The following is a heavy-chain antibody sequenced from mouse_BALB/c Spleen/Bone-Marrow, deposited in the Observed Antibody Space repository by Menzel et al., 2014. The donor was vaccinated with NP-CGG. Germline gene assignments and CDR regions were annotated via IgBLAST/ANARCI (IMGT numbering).Heavy chain of an antibody. CDR3: SRNVRYFDS. Sequence: EVKVEESGGGLVKPGGSLKLSCAASGFAFSSYDMSWVRQTPEKRLEWVAYISSGGGSTYYPDTVKGRFTISRDNAKNTLYLQMISLTSENTAMYSFSRNVRYFDSWGQGTTLPVSS. D-gene: IGHD2-14*01. CDR2: ISSGGGST. J-gene: IGHJ2*01. CDR1: GFAFSSYD. V-gene: IGHV5-12-1*01.